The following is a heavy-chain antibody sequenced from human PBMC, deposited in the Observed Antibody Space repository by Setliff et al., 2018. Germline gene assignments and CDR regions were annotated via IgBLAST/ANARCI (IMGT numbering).Heavy chain of an antibody. CDR1: GGSISSHY. V-gene: IGHV4-59*11. CDR3: ARRSTYYNFWSGYWDY. J-gene: IGHJ4*02. D-gene: IGHD3-3*01. CDR2: IYYSGST. Sequence: SETLSLTCTVSGGSISSHYWSWIRQPPGKGLEWIGSIYYSGSTYYNPSLKSRVTISVDTSKNQFSLKLSSVTAADTAVYYCARRSTYYNFWSGYWDYWGQGTLVTVSS.